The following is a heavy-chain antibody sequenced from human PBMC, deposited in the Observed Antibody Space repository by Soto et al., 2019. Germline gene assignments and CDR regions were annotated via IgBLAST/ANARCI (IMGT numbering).Heavy chain of an antibody. CDR1: GFTFSNAW. V-gene: IGHV3-15*07. CDR2: IKSKTDGGTT. J-gene: IGHJ6*02. Sequence: GGSLRLSCAASGFTFSNAWMNWVRQAPGKGLEWVGRIKSKTDGGTTDYAAPVKGRFTISRDDSKNTLYLQMNSLKTEDTAVYYFTTYWIAMDAQSYYGMDVWGQGTTVTVSS. D-gene: IGHD6-19*01. CDR3: TTYWIAMDAQSYYGMDV.